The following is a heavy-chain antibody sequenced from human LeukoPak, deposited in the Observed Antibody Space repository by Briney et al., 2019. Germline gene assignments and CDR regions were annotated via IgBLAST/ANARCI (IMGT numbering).Heavy chain of an antibody. CDR3: ARDPAVVVAATLNYGMDV. CDR1: GFTFSDYY. Sequence: PGGSLRLSCAASGFTFSDYYMSWIRQAPGKGLEWVSYISSSGSTIYYADSVKGRFTISRDNAKNSLYLQMNSLRAEDTAVYYCARDPAVVVAATLNYGMDVWGQGTTGTVSS. D-gene: IGHD2-15*01. CDR2: ISSSGSTI. J-gene: IGHJ6*02. V-gene: IGHV3-11*01.